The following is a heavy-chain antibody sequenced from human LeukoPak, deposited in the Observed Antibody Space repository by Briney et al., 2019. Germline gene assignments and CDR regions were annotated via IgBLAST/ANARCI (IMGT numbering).Heavy chain of an antibody. J-gene: IGHJ4*02. Sequence: PGGSLRLSCATSGFTFSGYSMTWVRQVPGRGLEWVSRINGDESSTNYADSVKGRFTISRDNAKDTLYLHMNSLTAEDTAVYYCARGAKWAYYFDYWGQGTLVTVSS. D-gene: IGHD1-26*01. CDR1: GFTFSGYS. V-gene: IGHV3-74*01. CDR2: INGDESST. CDR3: ARGAKWAYYFDY.